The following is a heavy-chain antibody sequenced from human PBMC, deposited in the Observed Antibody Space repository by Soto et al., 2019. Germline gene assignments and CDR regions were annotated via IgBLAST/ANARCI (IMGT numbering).Heavy chain of an antibody. Sequence: SETLSPTCTVYGGSISCYYWSWIRQPPGKGLEWIGYIYYSGSTNYNPSLKSRVTISVDTSKIQFSLKLSSVTAADTAVFYCARDGAAAGTPYSMDVWGQGTTVTVSS. V-gene: IGHV4-59*01. D-gene: IGHD6-13*01. CDR3: ARDGAAAGTPYSMDV. CDR2: IYYSGST. CDR1: GGSISCYY. J-gene: IGHJ6*02.